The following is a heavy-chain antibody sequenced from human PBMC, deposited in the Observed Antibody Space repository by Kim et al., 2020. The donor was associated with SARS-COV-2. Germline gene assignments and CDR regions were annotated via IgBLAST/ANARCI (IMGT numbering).Heavy chain of an antibody. D-gene: IGHD6-19*01. CDR1: GFTFSSYA. Sequence: GGSLRLSCAASGFTFSSYAMSWVRQAPGKGLEWVSAISGSGGSTYYADSVKGRFTISRDNSKNTLYLQMNSLRAEDTAVYYCAKGNGSGRKYYYYYYGMDVWGQGTTVTVSS. CDR3: AKGNGSGRKYYYYYYGMDV. J-gene: IGHJ6*02. V-gene: IGHV3-23*01. CDR2: ISGSGGST.